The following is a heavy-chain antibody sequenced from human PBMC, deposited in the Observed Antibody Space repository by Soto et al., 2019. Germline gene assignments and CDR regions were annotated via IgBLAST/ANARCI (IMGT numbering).Heavy chain of an antibody. Sequence: QVQLVQSGAEVKKPGSSVKVSCKASGGTFSSYAISWVRQAPGQGLEWMGGIIPIVGTADYAQKFQGRVTITADESTSTAYMELSSLRSEDTAVYYCASHYDSSSYYYYYGMDVWGQGTTLTVSS. CDR3: ASHYDSSSYYYYYGMDV. J-gene: IGHJ6*02. V-gene: IGHV1-69*12. CDR1: GGTFSSYA. CDR2: IIPIVGTA. D-gene: IGHD3-22*01.